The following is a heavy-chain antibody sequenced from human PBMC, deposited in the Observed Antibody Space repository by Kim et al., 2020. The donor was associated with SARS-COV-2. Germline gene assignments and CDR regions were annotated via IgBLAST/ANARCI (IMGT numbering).Heavy chain of an antibody. CDR3: PRPPAHRNRFHP. CDR1: GYSFTSYA. J-gene: IGHJ5*02. V-gene: IGHV7-4-1*02. Sequence: ASVKVSCKASGYSFTSYAMNWVRQAPGQGLEWMGWINTDSGAPTYPQGFTGPLALPLGTPLRTAYPEIRSLSAHDTAAHFCPRPPAHRNRFHPPRQGTL. CDR2: INTDSGAP.